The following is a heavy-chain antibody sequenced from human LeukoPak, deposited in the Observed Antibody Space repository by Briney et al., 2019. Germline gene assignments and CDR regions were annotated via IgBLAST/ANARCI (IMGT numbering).Heavy chain of an antibody. D-gene: IGHD6-13*01. CDR1: GFTFSSYW. CDR2: IYYSGST. CDR3: ARGVGSSSWYEWFDP. J-gene: IGHJ5*02. V-gene: IGHV4-39*07. Sequence: GSLRLSCAASGFTFSSYWMSWVRQAPGKGLEWIGSIYYSGSTYYNPSLKSRVTISVDTSKNQFSLKLSSVTAADTAVYYCARGVGSSSWYEWFDPWGQGTLVTVSS.